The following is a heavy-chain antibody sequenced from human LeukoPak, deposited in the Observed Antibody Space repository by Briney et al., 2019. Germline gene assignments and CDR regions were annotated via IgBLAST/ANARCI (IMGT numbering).Heavy chain of an antibody. V-gene: IGHV4-59*01. CDR3: AGDQGGSAHRHAFDI. Sequence: PSETLSLTCTVSGGSISSYYWSWIRQPPGKGLEWIGYIYYSGSTNYNPSLKSRVTISVDTSKNQFSLKLSSVTAADTAVYYCAGDQGGSAHRHAFDIWGQGTLVTVSS. CDR1: GGSISSYY. J-gene: IGHJ3*02. CDR2: IYYSGST. D-gene: IGHD1-26*01.